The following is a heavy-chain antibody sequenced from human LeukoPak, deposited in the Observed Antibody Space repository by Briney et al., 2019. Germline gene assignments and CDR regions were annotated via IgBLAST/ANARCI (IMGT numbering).Heavy chain of an antibody. CDR1: GFTFSSYE. V-gene: IGHV3-48*03. Sequence: GGSLRLSCAASGFTFSSYEMNWVRQAPGKGLEWVSYISSSGSTIYYADSVKGRFTISRDNAKNSLYLQMNSLRAEDTAVYYCARVTNGGYVYNWLDPWGQGTLVTVSS. CDR2: ISSSGSTI. CDR3: ARVTNGGYVYNWLDP. D-gene: IGHD5-12*01. J-gene: IGHJ5*02.